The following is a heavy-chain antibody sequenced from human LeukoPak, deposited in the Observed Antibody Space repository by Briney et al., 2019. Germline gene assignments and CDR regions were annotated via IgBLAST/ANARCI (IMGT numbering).Heavy chain of an antibody. CDR3: AKDLGRYYYDSSGSDY. Sequence: GGSLRLSCAASGFIFGHYVMSWVRQAPGKGLEWVSSIHNGGGSTYYADSVEGRFTISRDNSKNTLYLQMNSLRAEDTAVYYCAKDLGRYYYDSSGSDYWGQGTLVTVSS. D-gene: IGHD3-22*01. J-gene: IGHJ4*02. V-gene: IGHV3-23*01. CDR1: GFIFGHYV. CDR2: IHNGGGST.